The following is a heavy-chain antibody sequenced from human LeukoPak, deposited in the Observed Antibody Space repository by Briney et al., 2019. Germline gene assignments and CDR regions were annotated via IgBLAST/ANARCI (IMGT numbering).Heavy chain of an antibody. CDR2: IRGGGAP. V-gene: IGHV3-23*01. CDR1: GFTFSSHT. CDR3: ARCTIEDGSGWCTWFAP. J-gene: IGHJ5*02. Sequence: PGGSLRLSCAASGFTFSSHTMNWVRQAPGKGLQWVSSIRGGGAPVYADSVKGRFTISRDDFKSTVFLQMDSLRPEDTAVYYCARCTIEDGSGWCTWFAPWGQGTLVTVSS. D-gene: IGHD6-19*01.